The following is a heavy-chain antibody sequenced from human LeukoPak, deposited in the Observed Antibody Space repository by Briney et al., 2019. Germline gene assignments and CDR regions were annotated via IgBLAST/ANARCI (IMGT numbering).Heavy chain of an antibody. D-gene: IGHD3-22*01. CDR1: GGSISSSSYY. J-gene: IGHJ4*02. CDR2: IYYSGST. CDR3: ARDRGVGYYYDSSGRGGFGY. Sequence: SETLSLTCTVSGGSISSSSYYWGWIRQPPGKGLEWIGYIYYSGSTYYNPSLKSRVTISVDTSKNQFSLKLSSVTAADTAVYYCARDRGVGYYYDSSGRGGFGYWGQGTLVTVSS. V-gene: IGHV4-39*07.